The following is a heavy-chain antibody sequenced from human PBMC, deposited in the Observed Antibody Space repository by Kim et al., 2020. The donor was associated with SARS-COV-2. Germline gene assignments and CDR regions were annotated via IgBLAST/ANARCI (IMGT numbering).Heavy chain of an antibody. CDR1: GFTFSSYA. CDR3: AKIVGKYYYVSSGYGYFDY. V-gene: IGHV3-23*01. CDR2: INGSGSST. Sequence: VGSLRLSCAASGFTFSSYAMSWVRQAPGKGLEWVSAINGSGSSTYYADSVKGRFTISRDNSKNALYLQMNSLRAEDTAVYYCAKIVGKYYYVSSGYGYFDYWGPGTLVTVSS. D-gene: IGHD3-22*01. J-gene: IGHJ4*02.